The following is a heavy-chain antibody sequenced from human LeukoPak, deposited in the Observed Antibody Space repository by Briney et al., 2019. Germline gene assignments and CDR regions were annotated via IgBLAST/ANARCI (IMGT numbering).Heavy chain of an antibody. J-gene: IGHJ4*02. Sequence: ASVQVSCKASGYTFTAYNMHWVRQAPGQGLEWMGRINPNTGGTNYALKFRGRVSMTRDTSIRTVYMELTSLRSDDTAVYYCAKERGVSKPFDYWGQGTLITVSS. CDR3: AKERGVSKPFDY. D-gene: IGHD2-8*02. CDR1: GYTFTAYN. V-gene: IGHV1-2*06. CDR2: INPNTGGT.